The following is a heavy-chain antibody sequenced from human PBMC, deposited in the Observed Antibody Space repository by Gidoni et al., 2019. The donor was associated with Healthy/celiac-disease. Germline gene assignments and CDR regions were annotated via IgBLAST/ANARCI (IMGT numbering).Heavy chain of an antibody. CDR1: GFSLSNARMG. D-gene: IGHD3-9*01. V-gene: IGHV2-26*01. CDR2: IFSNDEK. Sequence: QVTLKESGPVLVKPTETLTLTCTVSGFSLSNARMGVSWIRQPPGKALEWLAHIFSNDEKSYSTSLKSRLTISKDTSKSQVVLTMTNMDPVDTATYYCARVRYFDWLRSGYGMDVWGQGTTVTVSS. J-gene: IGHJ6*02. CDR3: ARVRYFDWLRSGYGMDV.